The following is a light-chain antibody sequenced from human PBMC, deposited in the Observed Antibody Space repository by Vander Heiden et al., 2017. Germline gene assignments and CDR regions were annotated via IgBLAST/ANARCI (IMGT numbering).Light chain of an antibody. Sequence: QSALTQPASVSGSPGQSITISCTGTSSDVGGYNYVSWYQQHPGKATKLMIYDVSKRPSGVSNRFSASKSGNTASLTISGLQAEDEADYYCSSYTSSSTRVFGTGTKVTVL. CDR1: SSDVGGYNY. CDR2: DVS. V-gene: IGLV2-14*01. CDR3: SSYTSSSTRV. J-gene: IGLJ1*01.